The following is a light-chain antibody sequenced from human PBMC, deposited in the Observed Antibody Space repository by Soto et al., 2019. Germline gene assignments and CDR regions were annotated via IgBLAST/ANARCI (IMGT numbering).Light chain of an antibody. CDR2: DAS. CDR1: QSVSSY. J-gene: IGKJ5*01. V-gene: IGKV3-11*01. CDR3: QQRSNWPPKIT. Sequence: EIVSTQSPATLSLSPVERATLSCMASQSVSSYLAWYQQKPGQAPRLLIYDASNRATGIPARFSGSGSGTDFTLTISSLEPEDFAVYYCQQRSNWPPKITFGQGTRLEIK.